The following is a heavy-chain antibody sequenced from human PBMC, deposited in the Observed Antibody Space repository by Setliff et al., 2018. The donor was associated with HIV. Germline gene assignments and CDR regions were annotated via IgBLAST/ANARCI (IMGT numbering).Heavy chain of an antibody. Sequence: PSEPLSLTCAVSGYSISTGYYWSWVRQPPGKGLEWIGYIFYSGTTNYSPSLNSRATISVDTSKNSFSLRLSSVTAADTAVYYCARVNALIRAPFDYWGQGALVTVSS. CDR1: GYSISTGYY. CDR2: IFYSGTT. CDR3: ARVNALIRAPFDY. J-gene: IGHJ4*02. V-gene: IGHV4-61*01.